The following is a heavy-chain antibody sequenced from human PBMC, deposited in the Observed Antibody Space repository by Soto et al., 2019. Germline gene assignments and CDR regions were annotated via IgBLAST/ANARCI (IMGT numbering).Heavy chain of an antibody. J-gene: IGHJ4*02. V-gene: IGHV5-51*01. CDR2: IYPGESDT. Sequence: PGESLPISFKGSGYNFTSYLIGWVRQMPVKGLEGMGIIYPGESDTRYSPSFQGQVAISADKAISPAYLAWSSLKASDTAMYYCARTVGPLGEVDFWGQGTLVPVSS. CDR1: GYNFTSYL. CDR3: ARTVGPLGEVDF. D-gene: IGHD2-15*01.